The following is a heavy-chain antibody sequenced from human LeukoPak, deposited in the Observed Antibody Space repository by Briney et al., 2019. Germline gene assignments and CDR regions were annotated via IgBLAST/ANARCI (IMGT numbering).Heavy chain of an antibody. Sequence: GASVKVSCKASGYTFTSYDINWVRQATGQGLEWMGWMNPNSGNTGYAQKFQGRVTMTRNTSISTAYMELSSLRSEDTAVYYCASSRSSSSGYPPCFDYWGQGTLVTVSS. D-gene: IGHD3-22*01. CDR3: ASSRSSSSGYPPCFDY. J-gene: IGHJ4*02. V-gene: IGHV1-8*01. CDR1: GYTFTSYD. CDR2: MNPNSGNT.